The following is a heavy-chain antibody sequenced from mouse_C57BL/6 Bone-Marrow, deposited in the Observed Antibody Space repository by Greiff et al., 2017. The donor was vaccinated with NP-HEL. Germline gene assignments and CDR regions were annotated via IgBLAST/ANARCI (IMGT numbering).Heavy chain of an antibody. Sequence: QVQLQQPGAELVMPGASVKLSCKASGYTFTSYWMHWVKQRPGQGLEWIGEIDPSDSYTNYNQKFKVKSTLTVDKSSSTAYMQLSSLTSEDSAVYYCARYGGLRWYFDVWGTGTTVTVSS. CDR2: IDPSDSYT. CDR1: GYTFTSYW. CDR3: ARYGGLRWYFDV. V-gene: IGHV1-69*01. D-gene: IGHD2-2*01. J-gene: IGHJ1*03.